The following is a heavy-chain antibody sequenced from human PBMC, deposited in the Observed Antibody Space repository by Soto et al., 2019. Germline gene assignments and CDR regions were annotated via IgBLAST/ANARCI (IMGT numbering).Heavy chain of an antibody. J-gene: IGHJ6*02. CDR3: AKDLELVSYYGSGSSSMDV. CDR1: GFTFSSYA. Sequence: QVQLVESGGGVVQPGRSLRLSCAASGFTFSSYAMHWVRQAPGKGLEWVAVISYDGSNKYYADSVKGRFTISRDNSKNTLYLQMNSLRAEDTAVYYCAKDLELVSYYGSGSSSMDVWGQGTTVTVSS. CDR2: ISYDGSNK. V-gene: IGHV3-30-3*01. D-gene: IGHD3-10*01.